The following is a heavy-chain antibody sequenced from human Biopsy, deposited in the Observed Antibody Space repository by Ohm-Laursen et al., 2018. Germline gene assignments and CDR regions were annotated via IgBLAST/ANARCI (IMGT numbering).Heavy chain of an antibody. CDR1: GFTLSYYS. Sequence: GSLRLSCAASGFTLSYYSMTWVRQAPGKGLEWVSSIRSGGDYMFYADSVKGRFTISRDNAKNMVYLQMNSLRAEDTAVYYCATELTKANGWNYFDYWGQGTLVTVSS. D-gene: IGHD2-15*01. CDR3: ATELTKANGWNYFDY. V-gene: IGHV3-21*04. CDR2: IRSGGDYM. J-gene: IGHJ4*02.